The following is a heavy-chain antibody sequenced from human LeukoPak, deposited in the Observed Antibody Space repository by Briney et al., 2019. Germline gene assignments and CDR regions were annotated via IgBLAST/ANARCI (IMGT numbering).Heavy chain of an antibody. J-gene: IGHJ4*02. D-gene: IGHD3-10*01. CDR1: GDSISTSSYY. CDR2: VYYGGSS. Sequence: SETLSLTCTVSGDSISTSSYYWGWIRQPPGKGLEWIGSVYYGGSSYYNPSLKSRVTMSVDTSKNQFSLMLSSVSAADTAVYYCARRNYGSVSHDYWGQGTLVTVSS. CDR3: ARRNYGSVSHDY. V-gene: IGHV4-39*01.